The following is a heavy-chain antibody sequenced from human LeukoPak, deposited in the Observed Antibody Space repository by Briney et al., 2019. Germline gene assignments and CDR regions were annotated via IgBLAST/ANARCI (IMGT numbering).Heavy chain of an antibody. CDR1: GGSISSYY. J-gene: IGHJ6*03. D-gene: IGHD6-13*01. CDR3: ARTTEAHSWRTRYYDYYMDV. Sequence: SETLSLTCTVSGGSISSYYWSWIRQPPGKGLEWIGYIYYCGSTNYNPSLKSRVTISVDTSKNQFSLKLSSVTAADTAVYYCARTTEAHSWRTRYYDYYMDVWGKGTTVTVSS. V-gene: IGHV4-59*01. CDR2: IYYCGST.